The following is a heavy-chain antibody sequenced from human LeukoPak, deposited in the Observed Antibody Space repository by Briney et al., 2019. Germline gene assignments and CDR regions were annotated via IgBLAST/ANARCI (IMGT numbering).Heavy chain of an antibody. D-gene: IGHD5-12*01. CDR2: ISGSGGST. V-gene: IGHV3-23*01. CDR3: GKYLQPSGYPYALDT. J-gene: IGHJ3*02. Sequence: GGSLRLSCAVSGITLSNYGMSWVRQAPGKGLEWVAGISGSGGSTNYADSVKGRFTISRDNPKNTLYLQMNSLRDEDTALYYCGKYLQPSGYPYALDTWGQGTMVTVSS. CDR1: GITLSNYG.